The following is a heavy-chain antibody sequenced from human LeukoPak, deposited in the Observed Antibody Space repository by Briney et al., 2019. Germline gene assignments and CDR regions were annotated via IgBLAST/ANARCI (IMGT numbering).Heavy chain of an antibody. J-gene: IGHJ1*01. CDR3: ARERGYYDSSGYYRPPLMDFQH. CDR2: ISSSSSYI. CDR1: GFTFDDYG. V-gene: IGHV3-21*01. Sequence: GGSLRLSCVASGFTFDDYGMSWVRQAPGKGLEWVSSISSSSSYIYYADSVKGRFTISRDNAKNSLYLQMNSLRAEDTAVYYCARERGYYDSSGYYRPPLMDFQHWGQGTLVTVSS. D-gene: IGHD3-22*01.